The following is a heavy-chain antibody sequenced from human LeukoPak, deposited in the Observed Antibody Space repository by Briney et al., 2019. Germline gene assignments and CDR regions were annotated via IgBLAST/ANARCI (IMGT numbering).Heavy chain of an antibody. CDR3: ARGMGGFCTSSSCYLSFVY. CDR1: GSSISNGFF. J-gene: IGHJ4*02. V-gene: IGHV4-38-2*02. D-gene: IGHD2-2*01. Sequence: SETLSLTCNVSGSSISNGFFWAWIRQSPGKGLEWIGSIQNGGDSYYNPSLKSRTTMSVDTSKNQFSLKLTSVTAADTAVFYCARGMGGFCTSSSCYLSFVYWGQGTLVTVSS. CDR2: IQNGGDS.